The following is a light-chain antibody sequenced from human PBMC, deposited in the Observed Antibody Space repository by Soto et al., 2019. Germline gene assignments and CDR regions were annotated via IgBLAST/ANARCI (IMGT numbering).Light chain of an antibody. V-gene: IGKV1-5*03. J-gene: IGKJ1*01. CDR3: QQYNYLRT. CDR1: QSINSG. CDR2: KAS. Sequence: LQMTQSPSTLSASVGDTVTITCRASQSINSGLVWYQQKPGRAPKLLIYKASTLESGVPSRFSGSGSGTEFTLTISSLPPDDFANYYCQQYNYLRTFGQGTKVEIK.